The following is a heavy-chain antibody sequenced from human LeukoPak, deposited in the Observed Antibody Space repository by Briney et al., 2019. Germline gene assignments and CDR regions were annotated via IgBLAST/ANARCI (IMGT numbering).Heavy chain of an antibody. V-gene: IGHV4-38-2*01. CDR2: IYHSGST. J-gene: IGHJ4*02. D-gene: IGHD2-2*01. Sequence: PSETLSLTCAVSGYSISSGYYWGWIRPPPGKGLEWIGNIYHSGSTYYNPSLKSRVTISVDTSKNQFSLKLSSVTAADTAVYYCARLGGRGCSSTSCYPLDYWGQGTLVTVSS. CDR1: GYSISSGYY. CDR3: ARLGGRGCSSTSCYPLDY.